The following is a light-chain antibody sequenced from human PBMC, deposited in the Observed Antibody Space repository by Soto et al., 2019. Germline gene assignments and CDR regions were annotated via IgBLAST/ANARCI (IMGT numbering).Light chain of an antibody. Sequence: EIVMTQSPATLSVSPGERATLSCRASQSLSDNLAWYQQKPGQAPRLLIYGASTRATGIPARFSGSGSGTEFTLIINSLQSEDSAVYYCQQYKIWPPFTFGPGTKVDI. CDR1: QSLSDN. V-gene: IGKV3-15*01. CDR3: QQYKIWPPFT. CDR2: GAS. J-gene: IGKJ3*01.